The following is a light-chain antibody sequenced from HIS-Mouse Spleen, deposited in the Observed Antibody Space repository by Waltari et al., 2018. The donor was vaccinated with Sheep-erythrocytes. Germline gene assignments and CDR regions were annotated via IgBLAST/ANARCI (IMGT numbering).Light chain of an antibody. J-gene: IGLJ2*01. V-gene: IGLV3-1*01. CDR3: QAWDSSTAV. CDR2: QDS. CDR1: KLGDKY. Sequence: SYELTQPPSVSVSPGQTASIPCSGDKLGDKYAYWYQQKPGQSPVLVIYQDSKRPSGIPERFSGSNSGNTATLTISGTQAMDEADYYCQAWDSSTAVFGGGTKPTVL.